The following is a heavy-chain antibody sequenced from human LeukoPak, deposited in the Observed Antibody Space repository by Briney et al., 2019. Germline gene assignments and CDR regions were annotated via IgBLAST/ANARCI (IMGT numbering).Heavy chain of an antibody. Sequence: GASVKVSCKASGYTFINYDISWVRQAPGQGLEWMGWISVYNGNTNYAQKFQGRVTMTTDTSTSTAYMELRSDDTAMYYCARVDSGRYYGHDYWGQGTLVTVTS. D-gene: IGHD1-26*01. V-gene: IGHV1-18*01. CDR1: GYTFINYD. CDR3: ARVDSGRYYGHDY. CDR2: ISVYNGNT. J-gene: IGHJ4*02.